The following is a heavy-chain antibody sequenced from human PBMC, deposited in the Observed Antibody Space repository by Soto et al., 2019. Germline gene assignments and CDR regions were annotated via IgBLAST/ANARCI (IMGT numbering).Heavy chain of an antibody. CDR2: IHYTGNT. J-gene: IGHJ3*01. Sequence: QVQLQESGPGLVKPSETLSLTCSLSRGYINTYFWSWIRQPPGKGLEFIGHIHYTGNTIYGPSFRSRVSMSIDTSTNQFSLILTSVTAADTAVYYCARRAVAVSSFDVCGRGATVTVSS. V-gene: IGHV4-59*08. CDR1: RGYINTYF. D-gene: IGHD6-19*01. CDR3: ARRAVAVSSFDV.